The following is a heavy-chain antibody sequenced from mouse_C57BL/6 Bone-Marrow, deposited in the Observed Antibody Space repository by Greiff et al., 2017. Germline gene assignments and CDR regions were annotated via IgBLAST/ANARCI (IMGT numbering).Heavy chain of an antibody. V-gene: IGHV5-4*03. CDR3: ARGEAWFAY. CDR2: ISDGGSYT. J-gene: IGHJ3*01. Sequence: EVKLVESGGGLVKPGGSLKLSCAASGFTFSSYAMSWVRQTPEKRLEWVATISDGGSYTYYPDNVKGRFTISRDNAKNNLYLQMSHLKSEDTAMYYCARGEAWFAYWGQGTLVTVSA. CDR1: GFTFSSYA.